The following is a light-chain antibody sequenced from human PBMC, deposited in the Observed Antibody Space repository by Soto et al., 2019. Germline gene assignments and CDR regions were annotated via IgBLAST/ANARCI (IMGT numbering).Light chain of an antibody. CDR3: QQYDRFPYT. J-gene: IGKJ2*01. V-gene: IGKV1-5*03. CDR2: KAS. CDR1: QSISNW. Sequence: DIQMTQSPSTLSASVGDTVTITCRASQSISNWLAWYQQKPGQAPTLLIHKASTLESGVPSSFSGSGSGTEFTLTSSSLQPDDFATFYCQQYDRFPYTFGQGTKLEIK.